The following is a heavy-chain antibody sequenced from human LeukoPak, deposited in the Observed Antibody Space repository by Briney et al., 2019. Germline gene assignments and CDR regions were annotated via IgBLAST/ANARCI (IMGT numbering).Heavy chain of an antibody. CDR1: GYSFTSYW. Sequence: GESLQISCQGSGYSFTSYWISWVRQMPGKGLEWMGRIDPSDFYTNYSPSFQGHVTISADKSISTAYLQWSSLKASDTAMYYCARSGYGTTVTRGDYWGQGTLVTVSS. J-gene: IGHJ4*02. CDR2: IDPSDFYT. D-gene: IGHD4-11*01. V-gene: IGHV5-10-1*01. CDR3: ARSGYGTTVTRGDY.